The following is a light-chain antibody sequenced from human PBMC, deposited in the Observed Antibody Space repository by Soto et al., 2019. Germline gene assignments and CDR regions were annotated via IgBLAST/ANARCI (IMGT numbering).Light chain of an antibody. CDR1: QSVSSAF. CDR2: GVS. Sequence: EIVLTQSPGTLSLSPGEKATLSCRASQSVSSAFLAWYQQKPGQAPRLLIYGVSNRATGIPDRFSGSGSGTDFILTISRLEPEDFAVYFCQQRSDWPLTFGGGTKVEIK. CDR3: QQRSDWPLT. J-gene: IGKJ4*01. V-gene: IGKV3D-20*02.